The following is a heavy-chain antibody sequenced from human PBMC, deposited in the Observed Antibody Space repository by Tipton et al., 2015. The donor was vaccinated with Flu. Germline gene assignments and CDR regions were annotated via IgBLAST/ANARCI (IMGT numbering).Heavy chain of an antibody. J-gene: IGHJ3*02. CDR3: ARWGSSGDVVI. V-gene: IGHV4-38-2*01. Sequence: GLVKPSETLSLTCVVSGYSINSGYCWGWVRQPPGKGLQWIGNIHRTGSTYYNPSLKSRVTISVDTSKNQFSLKLSSVTAADTAVYYCARWGSSGDVVIWGQGTMVTVSS. D-gene: IGHD6-19*01. CDR2: IHRTGST. CDR1: GYSINSGYC.